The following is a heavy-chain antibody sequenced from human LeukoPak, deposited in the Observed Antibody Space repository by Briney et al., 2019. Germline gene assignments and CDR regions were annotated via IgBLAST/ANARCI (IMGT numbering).Heavy chain of an antibody. V-gene: IGHV3-48*01. CDR3: ARSWGKFDY. CDR2: ISSGSSTI. D-gene: IGHD1-26*01. CDR1: GFTFSSYS. Sequence: TGGSLRLSCAASGFTFSSYSMNWVRQAPGKGLEWVSYISSGSSTIYYSDSVKGRFTISRDNAKNSLSLQMNSLRAEDTAVYYCARSWGKFDYWGQGTLVTVSS. J-gene: IGHJ4*02.